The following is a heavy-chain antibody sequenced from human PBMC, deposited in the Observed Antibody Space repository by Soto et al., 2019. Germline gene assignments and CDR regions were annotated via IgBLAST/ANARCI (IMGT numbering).Heavy chain of an antibody. V-gene: IGHV3-30-3*01. J-gene: IGHJ3*01. D-gene: IGHD4-17*01. CDR3: ARDMRGAYIESHFGGAFDG. CDR2: ISFDGTTE. Sequence: QVQLVESGGGVVQPGRSLRLSCVASGFPFRSYAMHWVRQAPGKGLEWVAVISFDGTTEYYGDSVKGRFTISRDNSKSTLYLQMNSLRAEDTALYSCARDMRGAYIESHFGGAFDGWGQGTLVTVFS. CDR1: GFPFRSYA.